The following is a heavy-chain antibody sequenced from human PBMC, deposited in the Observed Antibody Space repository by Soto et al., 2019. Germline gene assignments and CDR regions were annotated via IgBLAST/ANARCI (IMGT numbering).Heavy chain of an antibody. J-gene: IGHJ4*02. V-gene: IGHV1-18*01. CDR2: SSGYSGQT. D-gene: IGHD6-25*01. CDR1: GDSFSKFG. CDR3: ASDHSGPD. Sequence: HVLLVQSGPEVRKPGASVNVSCMASGDSFSKFGINWVRQAPGQGLEWMGWSSGYSGQTNYAQKFQGRVTMTRDTSTTTAYMELRTLRSDDTAVYFCASDHSGPDWGQGTLVTVSS.